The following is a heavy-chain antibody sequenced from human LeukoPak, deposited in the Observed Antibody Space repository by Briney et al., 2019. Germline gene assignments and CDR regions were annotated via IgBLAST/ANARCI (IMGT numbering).Heavy chain of an antibody. D-gene: IGHD3-22*01. V-gene: IGHV3-23*01. CDR2: LTGSYAT. CDR1: GFTFSDYA. Sequence: QPGGSLRLSCAASGFTFSDYAMTWVRQAPGKGLEWVSALTGSYATYDADSVKGRFTISRDNSKNTLYLQMNSLRAEDTAVYYCARVRYDSTASYFDYWGQGTLVTVSS. CDR3: ARVRYDSTASYFDY. J-gene: IGHJ4*02.